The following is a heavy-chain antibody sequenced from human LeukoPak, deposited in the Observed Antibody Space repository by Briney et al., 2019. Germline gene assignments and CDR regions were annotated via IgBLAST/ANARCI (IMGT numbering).Heavy chain of an antibody. J-gene: IGHJ5*02. V-gene: IGHV3-73*01. D-gene: IGHD4-17*01. CDR3: TRHWFFDDYGDFKWFDP. CDR2: IRSKANRYAT. CDR1: GFTFSGSA. Sequence: GGSLKLSCAASGFTFSGSAMHWVRQASGKGLEWVGRIRSKANRYATAYAASVKGRFTISRDDSKNTAYLQMNSLETEDTAVYYCTRHWFFDDYGDFKWFDPWGQGTLVTVSS.